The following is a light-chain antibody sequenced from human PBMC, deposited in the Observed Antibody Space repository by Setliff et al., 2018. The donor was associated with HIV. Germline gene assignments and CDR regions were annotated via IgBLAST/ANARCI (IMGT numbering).Light chain of an antibody. Sequence: ALAQPASVSGSPGQSITISCSGTNSDIGSHDYVSWYQQHPGKAPKLIIFSVTYRPSGVSDRFSGSKSGNTASLTISGLQPEDEADYYCASHRDTNTLEGFGTGTKV. V-gene: IGLV2-14*03. CDR1: NSDIGSHDY. CDR2: SVT. J-gene: IGLJ1*01. CDR3: ASHRDTNTLEG.